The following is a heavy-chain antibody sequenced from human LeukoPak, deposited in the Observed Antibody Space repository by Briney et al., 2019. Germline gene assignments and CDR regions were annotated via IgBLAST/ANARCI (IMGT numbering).Heavy chain of an antibody. D-gene: IGHD6-25*01. CDR3: ATTTSSGWVPFDY. J-gene: IGHJ4*02. V-gene: IGHV3-48*01. CDR1: GVNFYSFT. CDR2: ISSGGATI. Sequence: GGSRRLSCVASGVNFYSFTMNCVRQAPGKGLESFSYISSGGATIYYKDSVKGRFTISRDNAKHSLSLQMNSLSAEDTAVYYCATTTSSGWVPFDYWGQGTLVAVSS.